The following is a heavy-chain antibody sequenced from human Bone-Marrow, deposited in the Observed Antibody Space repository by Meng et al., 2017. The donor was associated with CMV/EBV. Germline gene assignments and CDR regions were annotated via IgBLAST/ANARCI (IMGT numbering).Heavy chain of an antibody. Sequence: GGSLRLSCAASGFTFSSYAMHWVRQAPGKGLEWVAVISYDGSNKYYADSVKGRFTISRDNSKNTLYLQMNSLRAEDTAVYYCARVYYGSGYYFDYWGQGTLVTVSS. CDR3: ARVYYGSGYYFDY. J-gene: IGHJ4*02. CDR2: ISYDGSNK. V-gene: IGHV3-30-3*01. CDR1: GFTFSSYA. D-gene: IGHD3-10*01.